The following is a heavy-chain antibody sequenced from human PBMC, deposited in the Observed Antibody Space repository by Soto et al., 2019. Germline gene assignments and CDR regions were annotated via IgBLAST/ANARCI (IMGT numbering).Heavy chain of an antibody. CDR3: TRDHYGDSSYYFDY. J-gene: IGHJ4*02. D-gene: IGHD4-17*01. Sequence: GGSLRLSCAASGFTVSNNYITWVRQAPGKGLEWVSVIHSDGSTYYADSVKGRFTIPRHNSKDTVYLQMNSLRPEDTAVYYCTRDHYGDSSYYFDYWGQGTLVTVSS. V-gene: IGHV3-53*04. CDR1: GFTVSNNY. CDR2: IHSDGST.